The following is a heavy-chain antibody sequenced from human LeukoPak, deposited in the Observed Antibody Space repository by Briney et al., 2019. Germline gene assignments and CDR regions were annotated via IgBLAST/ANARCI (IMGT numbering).Heavy chain of an antibody. CDR1: GGSISTFF. CDR2: IYTGTT. J-gene: IGHJ4*02. D-gene: IGHD3-9*01. CDR3: ARGTELTSFTGYYSFDY. Sequence: SETLSLTCTVSGGSISTFFWTWIRQSAGKGLEWIGRIYTGTTYYNPSLESRATISVDTSNNRFSLKLTSLTAADTAVYYCARGTELTSFTGYYSFDYWGRGSLVTVSS. V-gene: IGHV4-4*07.